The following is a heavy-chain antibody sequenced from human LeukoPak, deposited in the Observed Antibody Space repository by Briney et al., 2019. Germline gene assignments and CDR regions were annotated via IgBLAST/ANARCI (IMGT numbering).Heavy chain of an antibody. V-gene: IGHV3-23*01. CDR1: GFTFSSSA. J-gene: IGHJ4*02. CDR3: ARAGGSTVSHSDY. D-gene: IGHD4-17*01. Sequence: GGSLRLSCAASGFTFSSSAMSWVRQVPGKGLEWVSGISASGGSTYYADSVRGRFTISRDNSKNTLYVQMNSLRAEDTAVYYCARAGGSTVSHSDYWGQGTLVTVSS. CDR2: ISASGGST.